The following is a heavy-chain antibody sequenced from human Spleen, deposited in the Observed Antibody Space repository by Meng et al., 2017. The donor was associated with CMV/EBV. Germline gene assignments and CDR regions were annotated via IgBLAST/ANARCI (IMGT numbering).Heavy chain of an antibody. CDR3: AREGPSGYFQH. CDR2: IIPIFATA. Sequence: SVKVSCKASGGTFSSYAISWMRQAPGQGLEWMGGIIPIFATANYAQKFQGRVTITTDESTSTAYMELSSLRSEDTAVYYCAREGPSGYFQHWGQGTLVTVSS. V-gene: IGHV1-69*05. CDR1: GGTFSSYA. J-gene: IGHJ1*01.